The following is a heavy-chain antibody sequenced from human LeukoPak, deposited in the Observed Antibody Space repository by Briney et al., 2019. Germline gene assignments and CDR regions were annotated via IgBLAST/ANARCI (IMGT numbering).Heavy chain of an antibody. CDR3: ARDRDTAMVHDAFDI. CDR1: GFTFSSYE. V-gene: IGHV3-48*03. D-gene: IGHD5-18*01. Sequence: PGGSLRLSCAASGFTFSSYEVNWVRQAPGKGLEWVSYISSSGSTIYYADSVKGRFTISRDNAKNSLYLQMNSLRAEDTAVYYCARDRDTAMVHDAFDIWGQGTMVTVSS. CDR2: ISSSGSTI. J-gene: IGHJ3*02.